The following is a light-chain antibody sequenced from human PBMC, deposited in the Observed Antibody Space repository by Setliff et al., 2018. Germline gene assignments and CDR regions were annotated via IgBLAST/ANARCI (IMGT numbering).Light chain of an antibody. CDR3: ASYTSITTGV. V-gene: IGLV2-14*03. CDR1: SNDIGHSHY. Sequence: QSVLTQPASVSGSPGQSITISCTGTSNDIGHSHYVSWYQQHPGKVPQLIIYDVSIRPSGVSGRFSAHKSGNTASLSISGLQIEDEGYYYCASYTSITTGVFGTGTKVTVL. CDR2: DVS. J-gene: IGLJ1*01.